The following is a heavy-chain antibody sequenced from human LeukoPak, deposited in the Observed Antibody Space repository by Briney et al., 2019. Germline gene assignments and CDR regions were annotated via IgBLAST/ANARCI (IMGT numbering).Heavy chain of an antibody. CDR1: GYTLTELS. D-gene: IGHD6-13*01. J-gene: IGHJ4*02. V-gene: IGHV1-24*01. CDR2: FDPEDGET. CDR3: ARLNVLSGSPLHHFDH. Sequence: ASVKVSCKVSGYTLTELSMHWVRQAPGKGLEWMGGFDPEDGETIYAQKFQGRVTMTEDTSTDTAYMELSSLRSEDTAVYYCARLNVLSGSPLHHFDHWGQGTQVTVSS.